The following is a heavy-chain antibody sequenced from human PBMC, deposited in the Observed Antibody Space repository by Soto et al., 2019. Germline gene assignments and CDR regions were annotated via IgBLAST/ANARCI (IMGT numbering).Heavy chain of an antibody. J-gene: IGHJ6*02. Sequence: QVQLVQSGAEVKKPGVSVKVSCKASGYTFTSYGISWVRQAPGQGLEWMGWISAYNGNTNYAQKLQGRVTMTTDTSTSTAYMELRSLRSDDTAVYYCARGKDYYDSSGYSLGYYYGMDVWGQGTTVTVSS. CDR1: GYTFTSYG. D-gene: IGHD3-22*01. CDR2: ISAYNGNT. V-gene: IGHV1-18*04. CDR3: ARGKDYYDSSGYSLGYYYGMDV.